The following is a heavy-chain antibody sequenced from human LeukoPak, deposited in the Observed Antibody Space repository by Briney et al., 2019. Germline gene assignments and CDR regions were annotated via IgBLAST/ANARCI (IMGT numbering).Heavy chain of an antibody. V-gene: IGHV4-59*01. CDR2: IYNGGST. J-gene: IGHJ4*02. CDR1: GGSISSYY. CDR3: ARDRGSSGNDYYFDY. Sequence: SETLFLTCIVSGGSISSYYWTWIRQPPGKGLEWIGNIYNGGSTNYNPSLKSRVTILADTSKNQFSLKVRSVTAADTAVYYCARDRGSSGNDYYFDYWGQGTLVTVSS. D-gene: IGHD6-25*01.